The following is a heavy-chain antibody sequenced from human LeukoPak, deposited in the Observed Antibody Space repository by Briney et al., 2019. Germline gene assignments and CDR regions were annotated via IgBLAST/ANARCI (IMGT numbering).Heavy chain of an antibody. V-gene: IGHV3-30*03. Sequence: GGSLRLSCAASGFTFSNYGMHWVRQAPGKGLEWVALLVYDGFYKYYADSVKGRFTISRDNAKNSLYLQMNSLRDEDTAVYYCASSQQLVDYWGQGTLVTVSS. CDR2: LVYDGFYK. CDR1: GFTFSNYG. J-gene: IGHJ4*02. D-gene: IGHD6-13*01. CDR3: ASSQQLVDY.